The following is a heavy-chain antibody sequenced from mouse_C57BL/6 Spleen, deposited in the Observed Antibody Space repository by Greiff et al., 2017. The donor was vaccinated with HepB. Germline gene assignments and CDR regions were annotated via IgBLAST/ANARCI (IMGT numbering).Heavy chain of an antibody. CDR2: INPGSGGT. CDR1: GYAFTNYL. CDR3: AREFFGGMDY. V-gene: IGHV1-54*01. J-gene: IGHJ4*01. Sequence: VHLVESGAELVRPGTSVKVSCKASGYAFTNYLIEWVKQRPGQGLEWIGVINPGSGGTNYNEKFKGKATLTADKSSSTAYMQLSSLTSEDSAVYFCAREFFGGMDYWGQGTSVTVSS.